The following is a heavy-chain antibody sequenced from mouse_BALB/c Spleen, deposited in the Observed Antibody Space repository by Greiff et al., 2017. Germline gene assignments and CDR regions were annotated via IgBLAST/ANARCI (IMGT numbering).Heavy chain of an antibody. CDR2: ILPGSGST. J-gene: IGHJ4*01. CDR1: GYTFSSYW. V-gene: IGHV1-9*01. CDR3: ARGLLTYYAMDY. Sequence: VQLQQSGAELMKPGASVKISCKATGYTFSSYWIEWVKQRPGHGLEWIGEILPGSGSTNYNEKFKGKATFTADTSSNTAYMQLSSLTSEDSAVYYCARGLLTYYAMDYWGQGTSVTVSS. D-gene: IGHD2-3*01.